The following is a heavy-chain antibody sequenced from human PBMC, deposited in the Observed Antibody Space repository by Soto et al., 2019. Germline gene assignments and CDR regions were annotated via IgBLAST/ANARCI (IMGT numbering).Heavy chain of an antibody. J-gene: IGHJ5*02. CDR2: INSDGSST. Sequence: GGSLRLSCAASGFTFSSYWMHWVRQAPGKGLVWVSRINSDGSSTSYADSVKGRFTISRDNAKNTLYLQMNSLRAEDTAVYYCAKDRSEDFQTALRFDPWGQGTLVTVSS. CDR3: AKDRSEDFQTALRFDP. V-gene: IGHV3-74*01. CDR1: GFTFSSYW. D-gene: IGHD3-3*01.